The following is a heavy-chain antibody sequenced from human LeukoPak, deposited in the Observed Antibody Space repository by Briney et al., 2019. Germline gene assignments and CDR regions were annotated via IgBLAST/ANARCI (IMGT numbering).Heavy chain of an antibody. D-gene: IGHD3-10*01. V-gene: IGHV4-30-4*01. CDR2: ISYSGNT. CDR1: GGSISGDDYY. J-gene: IGHJ4*02. Sequence: SETLSLTCTVSGGSISGDDYYWSWIRQPPGKGLEWIGYISYSGNTYYNPSLKSRVSISVDMSKNQFSLKLSSVTVADTAVYYCARDRKYGSESLRRLDYWGQGTLVTVSS. CDR3: ARDRKYGSESLRRLDY.